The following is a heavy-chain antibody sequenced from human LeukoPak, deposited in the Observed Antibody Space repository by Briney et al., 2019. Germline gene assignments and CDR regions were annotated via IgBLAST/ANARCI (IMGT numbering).Heavy chain of an antibody. CDR3: AREVKIYDILTGASNYYYGMDV. V-gene: IGHV4-4*07. D-gene: IGHD3-9*01. CDR1: GGSISSYY. CDR2: IYTSGST. J-gene: IGHJ6*02. Sequence: PSETLSLTCTVSGGSISSYYWSWIRQPAGKGLEWIGRIYTSGSTNYNPSLKSRVTMSVDTSKNQFSLKLSSVAAADTAVYYCAREVKIYDILTGASNYYYGMDVWGQGTTVTVSS.